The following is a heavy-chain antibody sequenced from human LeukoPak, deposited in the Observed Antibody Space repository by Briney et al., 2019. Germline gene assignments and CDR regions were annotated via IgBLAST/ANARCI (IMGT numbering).Heavy chain of an antibody. D-gene: IGHD6-13*01. CDR1: GFTFSNYW. V-gene: IGHV3-7*04. J-gene: IGHJ4*02. CDR3: ARGGGMRSWYDFDY. CDR2: IKEAGSEK. Sequence: GGSLRLSCAASGFTFSNYWMSWVRQAPGKGLEFMANIKEAGSEKYYVDSVKGRFTISRDNDKNLVHLQMNSLRAEDTAVYYCARGGGMRSWYDFDYWGQGTLVTVSS.